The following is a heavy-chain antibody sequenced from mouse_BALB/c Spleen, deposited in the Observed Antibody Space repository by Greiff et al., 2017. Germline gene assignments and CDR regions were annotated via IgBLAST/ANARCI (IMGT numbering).Heavy chain of an antibody. V-gene: IGHV5-9-4*01. Sequence: EVQLVESGGGLVKPGGSLKLSCAASGFTFSSYAMSWVRQSPEKRLEWVAEISSGGSYTYYPDTVTGRFTISRDNAKNTLYLEMSSLRSEDTAMYYCARPITTATFAYWGQGTLVTVSA. D-gene: IGHD1-2*01. J-gene: IGHJ3*01. CDR1: GFTFSSYA. CDR2: ISSGGSYT. CDR3: ARPITTATFAY.